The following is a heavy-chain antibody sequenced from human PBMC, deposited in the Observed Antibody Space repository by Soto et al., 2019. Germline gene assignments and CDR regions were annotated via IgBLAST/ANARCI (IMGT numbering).Heavy chain of an antibody. J-gene: IGHJ4*02. CDR3: ARLNAPREPHDPNFDY. D-gene: IGHD1-26*01. CDR1: GYDFAGHW. CDR2: IYPGDSQT. Sequence: EVQLVQSGAEVKKPGESLKISCKGSGYDFAGHWIVWVRQVPGKGLEWMGIIYPGDSQTRYSPSLQGQVTFSSDKSINTAYLQWRSLKASDTAMYYCARLNAPREPHDPNFDYWGQGTLVTVSS. V-gene: IGHV5-51*01.